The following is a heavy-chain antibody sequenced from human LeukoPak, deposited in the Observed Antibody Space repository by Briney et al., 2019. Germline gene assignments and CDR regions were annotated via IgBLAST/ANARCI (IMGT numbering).Heavy chain of an antibody. CDR2: IYYSGST. J-gene: IGHJ4*02. CDR1: GGSISSYY. CDR3: AREGDHYDSSGPTLYYFDY. D-gene: IGHD3-22*01. V-gene: IGHV4-59*01. Sequence: SETLSLTCTVSGGSISSYYWSWIRQPPGKGLEWIGYIYYSGSTNYNPSLKSRVTISVDTSKNQFSLKLSSVTAADTAVHYCAREGDHYDSSGPTLYYFDYWGQGTLVTVSS.